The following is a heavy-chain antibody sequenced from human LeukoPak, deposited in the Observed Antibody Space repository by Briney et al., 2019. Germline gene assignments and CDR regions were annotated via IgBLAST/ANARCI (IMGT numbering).Heavy chain of an antibody. Sequence: GGSLRLSCAASGFTFNSYEMNWVRQAPGKGLEWVSYINSGGSAIYYADSVKGRFTISRDNAKNSLYLQMDSLRADDTAVYYCARGGSYVHYWGQGTLVTVSS. V-gene: IGHV3-48*03. CDR1: GFTFNSYE. J-gene: IGHJ4*02. CDR3: ARGGSYVHY. D-gene: IGHD1-26*01. CDR2: INSGGSAI.